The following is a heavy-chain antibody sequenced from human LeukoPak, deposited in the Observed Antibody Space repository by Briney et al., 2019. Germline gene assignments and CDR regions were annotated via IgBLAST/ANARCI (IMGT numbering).Heavy chain of an antibody. V-gene: IGHV4-4*07. CDR1: GGSISSYY. J-gene: IGHJ4*02. D-gene: IGHD3-22*01. Sequence: KSSETLSLTCTVSGGSISSYYWSWIRQPAGKGLEWIGRIYTSGSTNYNPSLKSRVTMSVDTSKNQFSLKLSSVTAADTAVYYCARRRSMYYYDSSGPWGYFDYWGQGTLVTVSS. CDR2: IYTSGST. CDR3: ARRRSMYYYDSSGPWGYFDY.